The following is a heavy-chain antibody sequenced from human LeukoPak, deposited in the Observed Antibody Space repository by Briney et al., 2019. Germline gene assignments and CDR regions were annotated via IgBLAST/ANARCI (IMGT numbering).Heavy chain of an antibody. CDR3: ARSQYSSSWYDFDY. Sequence: PSETLSLTCTVSGGSISSHYWSWIRQPPGKGLEWIGYIYYSGSTNYNPSLKSRVTISVDTSKNQFSLKLSSVTAADTAVYYCARSQYSSSWYDFDYWGQGTLVTVSP. D-gene: IGHD6-13*01. V-gene: IGHV4-59*11. CDR2: IYYSGST. J-gene: IGHJ4*02. CDR1: GGSISSHY.